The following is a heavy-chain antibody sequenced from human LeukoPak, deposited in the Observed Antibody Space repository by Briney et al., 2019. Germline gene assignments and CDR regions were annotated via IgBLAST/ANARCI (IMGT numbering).Heavy chain of an antibody. CDR3: VNYGMDV. CDR2: ISSDGGST. Sequence: GRSLRLSCAASGFAFSSYAVHWVRQAPGKGLEYVSAISSDGGSTYYANSVKGRFTISRDNSKNTLYLQMGSLRAEDMAVYYCVNYGMDVWGQGTTVTVSS. CDR1: GFAFSSYA. J-gene: IGHJ6*02. V-gene: IGHV3-64*01.